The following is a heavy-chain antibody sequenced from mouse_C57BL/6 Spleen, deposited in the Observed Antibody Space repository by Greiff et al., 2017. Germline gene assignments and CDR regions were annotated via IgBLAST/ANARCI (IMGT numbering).Heavy chain of an antibody. Sequence: VKLQESGAELVKPGASVKMSCKASGYTFTTYPIEWMKQNHGQSLEWIGNFHPYNDDTKYNEKFKGKATLTVEKSSSTVYLALSRLTSDDSAVYYGSRRGNYEDFAYWGQGTLVTVSA. CDR3: SRRGNYEDFAY. D-gene: IGHD1-1*01. CDR1: GYTFTTYP. CDR2: FHPYNDDT. V-gene: IGHV1-47*01. J-gene: IGHJ3*01.